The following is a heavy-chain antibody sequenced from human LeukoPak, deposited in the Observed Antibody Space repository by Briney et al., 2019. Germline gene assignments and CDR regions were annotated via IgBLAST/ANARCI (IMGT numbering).Heavy chain of an antibody. V-gene: IGHV1-2*02. J-gene: IGHJ4*02. Sequence: ASVKVSCKASGYTFTGYYMHWVRQAPGQGLEWMGWINPNSGGTNYAQKFQGRVTMTRNTSISTAYMELSSLRSEDTAVYYCARGSGEGIVVVPAAPFDYWGQGTLVTVSS. CDR2: INPNSGGT. D-gene: IGHD2-2*01. CDR1: GYTFTGYY. CDR3: ARGSGEGIVVVPAAPFDY.